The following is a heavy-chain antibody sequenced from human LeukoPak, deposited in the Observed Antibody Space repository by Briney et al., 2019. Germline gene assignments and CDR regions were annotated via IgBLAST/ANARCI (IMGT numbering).Heavy chain of an antibody. CDR1: GGSLSGGNFY. J-gene: IGHJ6*03. CDR2: VSYREST. CDR3: ARIPGRMSYYYYMDV. V-gene: IGHV4-61*01. D-gene: IGHD2-21*01. Sequence: PSETLSLTCNVSGGSLSGGNFYWSWIRQPPGKGLEWLGYVSYRESTWYNPSLKSRVTISVGTSKNQFSLKLSSVTAADTAVYYCARIPGRMSYYYYMDVWGKGTMVIISS.